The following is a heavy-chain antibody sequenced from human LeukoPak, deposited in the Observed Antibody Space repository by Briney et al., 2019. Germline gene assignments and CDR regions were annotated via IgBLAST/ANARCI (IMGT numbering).Heavy chain of an antibody. V-gene: IGHV3-53*01. D-gene: IGHD6-25*01. CDR1: GFTVSSNY. CDR3: AKDSGTQYFNL. J-gene: IGHJ1*01. CDR2: IYSGGST. Sequence: GGSLRLSCAASGFTVSSNYMSWVRQAPGKGLEWVSVIYSGGSTYYADSVKGRFTISRDNAKSSLYLQMNSLRLEDTAFYYCAKDSGTQYFNLWGQGTLVTVSS.